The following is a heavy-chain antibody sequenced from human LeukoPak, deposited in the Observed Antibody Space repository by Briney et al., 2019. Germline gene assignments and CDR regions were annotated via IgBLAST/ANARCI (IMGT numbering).Heavy chain of an antibody. Sequence: PSESLSLTCTVSGYSISSGHYWGWIRQPPGKGLEWIGSIYHSGSTFYNPSLKSRVTMSVDTSKNQFSLKVSSVTAADTAVYYCARGVDYYGVWGQGTLVTVSS. V-gene: IGHV4-38-2*02. CDR3: ARGVDYYGV. CDR1: GYSISSGHY. J-gene: IGHJ4*02. CDR2: IYHSGST. D-gene: IGHD3-10*01.